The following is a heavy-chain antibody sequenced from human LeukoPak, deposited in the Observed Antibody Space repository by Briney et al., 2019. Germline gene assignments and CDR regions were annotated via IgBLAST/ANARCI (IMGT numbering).Heavy chain of an antibody. J-gene: IGHJ4*02. CDR3: ARRTYCGGDCYLPSDY. CDR1: GYSFTSYW. CDR2: IYPGDSDT. Sequence: GESLKISCKGSGYSFTSYWIGWVRQMPGKGLEWMGIIYPGDSDTRYSPSFQGQVTISADKSISTAYLQWSSLKASDTATYYCARRTYCGGDCYLPSDYWGQGTLVTVSS. V-gene: IGHV5-51*01. D-gene: IGHD2-21*01.